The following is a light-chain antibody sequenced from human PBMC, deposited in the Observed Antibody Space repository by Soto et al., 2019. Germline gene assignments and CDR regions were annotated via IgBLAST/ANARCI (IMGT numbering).Light chain of an antibody. Sequence: EIVLTQSPGTLSLSPGEGATLSCRASQGVSSSYLAWYQHKPGQAPRLLIYGASSRASGIPDRCSGSGSGTDFTLTINRLEPEDFAVYYCQQYGASVTFGPGTKVDLK. V-gene: IGKV3-20*01. CDR1: QGVSSSY. CDR3: QQYGASVT. J-gene: IGKJ3*01. CDR2: GAS.